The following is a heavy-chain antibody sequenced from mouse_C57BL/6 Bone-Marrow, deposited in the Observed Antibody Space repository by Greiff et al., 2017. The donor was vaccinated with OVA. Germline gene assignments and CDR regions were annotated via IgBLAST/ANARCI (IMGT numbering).Heavy chain of an antibody. V-gene: IGHV1-54*01. CDR1: GYAFTNYL. CDR3: ASRDGYDGLFAY. D-gene: IGHD2-2*01. Sequence: QVQLQQSGAELVRPGTSVKVSCKASGYAFTNYLIEWVKQRPGQGLEWIGVINPGSGGTNYNEKFKGKATLTADKSSSTAYMQLSSLTSEDSAVYFCASRDGYDGLFAYWGQGTLVTVSA. CDR2: INPGSGGT. J-gene: IGHJ3*01.